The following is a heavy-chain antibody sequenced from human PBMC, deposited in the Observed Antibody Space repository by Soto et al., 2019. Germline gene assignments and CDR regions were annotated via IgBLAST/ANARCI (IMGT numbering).Heavy chain of an antibody. J-gene: IGHJ4*02. CDR1: GITFSDYW. CDR2: IRGDGSEK. D-gene: IGHD1-7*01. V-gene: IGHV3-7*01. Sequence: GGSLRLSCAISGITFSDYWMSWLRQAPGKGLEWVANIRGDGSEKHYVDSVKGRFTISRDNAKNSLYLQMNSLRAEDTAVYYCATDRSWNFNYWGQGTPVTVSS. CDR3: ATDRSWNFNY.